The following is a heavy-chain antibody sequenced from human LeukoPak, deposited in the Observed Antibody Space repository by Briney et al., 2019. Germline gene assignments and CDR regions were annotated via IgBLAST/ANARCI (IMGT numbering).Heavy chain of an antibody. J-gene: IGHJ6*03. V-gene: IGHV4-34*01. CDR3: ARQPAVRSSSSVGVYYYYYMDV. CDR2: INHSGST. D-gene: IGHD6-6*01. Sequence: SETLSLTCAVYGGSFSGYYWSWIRQPPGKGLEWIGEINHSGSTNYNPSLKSRVTISVDTSKNQFSLKLSSVTAADTAVYYCARQPAVRSSSSVGVYYYYYMDVWGKGTTVTVSS. CDR1: GGSFSGYY.